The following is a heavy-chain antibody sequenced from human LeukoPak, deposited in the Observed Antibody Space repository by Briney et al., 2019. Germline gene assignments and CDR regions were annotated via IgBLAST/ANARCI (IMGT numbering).Heavy chain of an antibody. Sequence: SGTLSLTCSVSGGPISSSSYYWGWIRQPPGKGLEWIVSIYYSGSTYYNPSLNSRVTISVDTSKNQFSLKLSSVTAADTAVYYRARSTYCSGGSCSHNWSDPWGQGTLVSASS. V-gene: IGHV4-39*07. D-gene: IGHD2-15*01. CDR3: ARSTYCSGGSCSHNWSDP. J-gene: IGHJ5*02. CDR1: GGPISSSSYY. CDR2: IYYSGST.